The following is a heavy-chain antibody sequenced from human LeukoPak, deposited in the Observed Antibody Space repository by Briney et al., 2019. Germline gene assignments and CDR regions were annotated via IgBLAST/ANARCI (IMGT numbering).Heavy chain of an antibody. V-gene: IGHV4-59*01. CDR2: IYYSGTT. CDR1: GGSISSYY. Sequence: SETLSLTCTVSGGSISSYYWSWIRQPPGKGLEWIGYIYYSGTTNYNPSLKSRVIISVDTSKNQFSLKLSSVTAAGTAVYYCARAPVYYYYYGMDVWGQGTTVTVSS. CDR3: ARAPVYYYYYGMDV. J-gene: IGHJ6*02.